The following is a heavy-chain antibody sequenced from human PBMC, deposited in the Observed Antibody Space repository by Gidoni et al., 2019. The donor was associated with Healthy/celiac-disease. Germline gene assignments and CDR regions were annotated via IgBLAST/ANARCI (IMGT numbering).Heavy chain of an antibody. V-gene: IGHV2-26*01. Sequence: QVTLKEPGPVLLKPTETLTLTSTVAGFSLSNPTLGVSWIRQPPGKALEWLAHTYSNDEKSYSTALKSRLTISKDTYKSQVVLTMTNMDPVDTATYYCARIIWFGEAYYYMDVWGKGTTVTVSS. D-gene: IGHD3-10*01. CDR2: TYSNDEK. J-gene: IGHJ6*03. CDR1: GFSLSNPTLG. CDR3: ARIIWFGEAYYYMDV.